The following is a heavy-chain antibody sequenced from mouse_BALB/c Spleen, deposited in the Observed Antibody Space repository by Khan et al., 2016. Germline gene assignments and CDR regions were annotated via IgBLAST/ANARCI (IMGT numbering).Heavy chain of an antibody. Sequence: VQLQQSGAELVRSGASVKLSCTASVFNIKDFYIHWVKQRPEQGLEWIGWIDPEDGDTGYVPKFQGKATMTADTSSNTAYLQLSSLTSEDTAVYYCTFYGNILAWFAYWGQGTLVTVSA. J-gene: IGHJ3*01. CDR1: VFNIKDFY. D-gene: IGHD2-10*01. CDR3: TFYGNILAWFAY. CDR2: IDPEDGDT. V-gene: IGHV14-4*02.